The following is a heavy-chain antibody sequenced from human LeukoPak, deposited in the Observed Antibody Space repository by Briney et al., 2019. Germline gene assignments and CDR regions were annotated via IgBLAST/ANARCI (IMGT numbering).Heavy chain of an antibody. CDR3: ARGGYYTLEYYYYMDV. CDR1: GGSISSYY. J-gene: IGHJ6*03. V-gene: IGHV4-4*07. Sequence: SETLSLTCTVSGGSISSYYWSWIRQPAGKGLEWIGRIYTSGSTNYNPSLKSRVTMSVDTSKNQFSLKLTSMTAADTAVYYCARGGYYTLEYYYYMDVWGKGTTVTVSS. CDR2: IYTSGST. D-gene: IGHD3-3*01.